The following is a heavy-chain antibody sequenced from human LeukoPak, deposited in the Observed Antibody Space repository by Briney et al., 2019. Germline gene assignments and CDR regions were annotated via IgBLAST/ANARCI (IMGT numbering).Heavy chain of an antibody. CDR1: GYTFTSYG. J-gene: IGHJ4*02. D-gene: IGHD6-13*01. CDR2: ISAYNGNT. Sequence: GASVKVSCKASGYTFTSYGISWVRQAPGQGLEWMGWISAYNGNTNYAQKLQGRVTMTRDTSISTAYMELSRLRSDDTAVYYCASGFYPAYLYSSSWYLGLWGQGTLVTVSS. V-gene: IGHV1-18*01. CDR3: ASGFYPAYLYSSSWYLGL.